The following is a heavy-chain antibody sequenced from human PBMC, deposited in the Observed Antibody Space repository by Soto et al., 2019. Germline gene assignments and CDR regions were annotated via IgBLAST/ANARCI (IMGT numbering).Heavy chain of an antibody. V-gene: IGHV3-30*18. CDR1: GFTFSSYG. Sequence: GGSLRLSCAASGFTFSSYGMHWVRQAPGKGLEWVAVISYDGSNKYYADSVKGRFTISRDNSKNTLYLQMNSLRAEDTAVYYCANGAYGDYFDYWGQGTLVTVSS. J-gene: IGHJ4*02. CDR2: ISYDGSNK. D-gene: IGHD4-17*01. CDR3: ANGAYGDYFDY.